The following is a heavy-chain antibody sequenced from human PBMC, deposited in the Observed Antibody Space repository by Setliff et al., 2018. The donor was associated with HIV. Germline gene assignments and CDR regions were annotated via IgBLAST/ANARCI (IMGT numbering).Heavy chain of an antibody. J-gene: IGHJ4*02. V-gene: IGHV1-3*04. CDR3: ARWCAAAGCYPAIYHFDS. D-gene: IGHD2-2*01. CDR1: GYTFSVYA. Sequence: ASVKVSCKASGYTFSVYAIHWVRQAPGQRLEWMGRIDTDNGYRRYSPKLQGRVTITKDTSANTAYMELRGLRSEDTAVYYCARWCAAAGCYPAIYHFDSWGQGTLVTVSS. CDR2: IDTDNGYR.